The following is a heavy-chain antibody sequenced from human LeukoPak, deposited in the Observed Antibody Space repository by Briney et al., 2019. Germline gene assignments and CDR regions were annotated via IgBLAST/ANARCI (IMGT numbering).Heavy chain of an antibody. D-gene: IGHD2-8*01. V-gene: IGHV1-69*06. CDR2: IIPMFGTP. J-gene: IGHJ5*02. CDR1: GYTFTRND. CDR3: ARAGIPGYCTNVTCSNWLDP. Sequence: ASVKVSCKASGYTFTRNDINWVRQAPGQGLEWMGGIIPMFGTPNYAQRLQGRVTITADKSTKTAHMELSSLRSEDTAVYYCARAGIPGYCTNVTCSNWLDPWGQGTLVTVSS.